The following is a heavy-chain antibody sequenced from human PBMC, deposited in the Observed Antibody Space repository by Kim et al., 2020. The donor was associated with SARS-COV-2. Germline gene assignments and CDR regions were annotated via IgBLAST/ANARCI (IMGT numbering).Heavy chain of an antibody. J-gene: IGHJ4*02. Sequence: GGSLRLSCAASGFTFSSYEMNWVRQAPGKGLEWVSYISSSGSTIYYADSVKGRFTISRDNAKNSLYLQMNSLRAEDTAVYYCARVGIAVAGVDYWGQGTLVTVSS. CDR3: ARVGIAVAGVDY. D-gene: IGHD6-19*01. CDR2: ISSSGSTI. CDR1: GFTFSSYE. V-gene: IGHV3-48*03.